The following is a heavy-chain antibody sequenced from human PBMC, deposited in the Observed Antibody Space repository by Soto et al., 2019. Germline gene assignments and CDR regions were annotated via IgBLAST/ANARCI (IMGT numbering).Heavy chain of an antibody. Sequence: EVQLLESXGGLVQPGGSLRLSCAASGFTFRSYAMTWVRQAPGKGLEWVSSISVSVDSTHYADSVKGRFTISRDNSRNTLYLQMNSLRAEDTAVYYCAKGVTTADYYYGMDVWGQVTTVTVSS. CDR2: ISVSVDST. CDR1: GFTFRSYA. CDR3: AKGVTTADYYYGMDV. D-gene: IGHD3-22*01. V-gene: IGHV3-23*01. J-gene: IGHJ6*02.